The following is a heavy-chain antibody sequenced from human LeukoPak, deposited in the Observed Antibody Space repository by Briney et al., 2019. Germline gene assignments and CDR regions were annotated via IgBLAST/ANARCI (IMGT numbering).Heavy chain of an antibody. Sequence: ASVKVSCKASGYTFTSYIISWVRQAPGQGLEWMGWINAYNGNTDYAQRVQGRVNITTDTSTRTAYMELRSLRSDDTPVYYCARDRHIAAAVYYYYMDVWGKGTPVTVSS. CDR2: INAYNGNT. D-gene: IGHD6-13*01. V-gene: IGHV1-18*01. CDR1: GYTFTSYI. CDR3: ARDRHIAAAVYYYYMDV. J-gene: IGHJ6*03.